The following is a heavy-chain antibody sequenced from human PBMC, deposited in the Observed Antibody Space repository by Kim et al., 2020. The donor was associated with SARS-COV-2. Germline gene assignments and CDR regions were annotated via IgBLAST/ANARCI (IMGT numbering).Heavy chain of an antibody. V-gene: IGHV3-23*01. Sequence: DSVKGRFTISRDNSKNTLYLQMNSLRAEDTAVYYCAKDRPYYGSGSNFDYWGQGTLVTVSS. CDR3: AKDRPYYGSGSNFDY. J-gene: IGHJ4*02. D-gene: IGHD3-10*01.